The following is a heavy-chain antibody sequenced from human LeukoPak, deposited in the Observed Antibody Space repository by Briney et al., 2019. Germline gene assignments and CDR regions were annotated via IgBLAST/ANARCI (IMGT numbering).Heavy chain of an antibody. CDR2: IYTSGST. D-gene: IGHD2/OR15-2a*01. J-gene: IGHJ6*03. CDR1: GGSISSCY. V-gene: IGHV4-4*07. Sequence: SETLSLTCTVSGGSISSCYWSWIRQPAGKGLEWIGRIYTSGSTNYNPSLKSRVTMSVDTSKNQFSLKLSSVTAADTAVYYCARVGGTTKYPYYYYMDVWGKGTTVTVSS. CDR3: ARVGGTTKYPYYYYMDV.